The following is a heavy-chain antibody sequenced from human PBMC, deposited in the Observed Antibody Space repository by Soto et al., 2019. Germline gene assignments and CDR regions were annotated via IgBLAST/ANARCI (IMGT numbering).Heavy chain of an antibody. D-gene: IGHD3-10*01. CDR2: ISRSGTT. CDR3: ATSLWFGTQVEL. V-gene: IGHV4-34*01. J-gene: IGHJ5*02. CDR1: GGYFNDNY. Sequence: QVQLQQWGAGLLKPSETLSLSCAVYGGYFNDNYYTWFRQPPGKGVEWIGEISRSGTTKYIPSLKRRASISFDTSKTQVSLKVTSVTAADTAVYYCATSLWFGTQVELWGQGALVTVSS.